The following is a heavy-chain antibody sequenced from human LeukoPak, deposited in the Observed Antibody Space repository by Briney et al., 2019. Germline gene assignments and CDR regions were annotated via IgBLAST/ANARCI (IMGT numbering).Heavy chain of an antibody. Sequence: WVRQXPGKGXEWVAVIWYDGSNIEYADSVKGRFTISRDNPKNTLYLQMNSLRVEDTAVYYCVRDTRSYYLDYWGQGTPVTVSS. CDR3: VRDTRSYYLDY. CDR2: IWYDGSNI. D-gene: IGHD1-26*01. J-gene: IGHJ4*02. V-gene: IGHV3-33*01.